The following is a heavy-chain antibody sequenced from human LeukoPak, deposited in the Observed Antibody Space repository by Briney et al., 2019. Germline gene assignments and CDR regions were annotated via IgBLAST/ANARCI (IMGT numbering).Heavy chain of an antibody. CDR2: INQDESEK. D-gene: IGHD5-18*01. CDR1: GFTFSMYL. J-gene: IGHJ3*01. CDR3: AIDRGYSICLL. Sequence: GGSLILYCVASGFTFSMYLLPCVRQAPGKGLEWVANINQDESEKNYVDSVRGRFAISRDNAKNSLVVQMDSLRAEDTAVYYCAIDRGYSICLLWGRETMVTVSS. V-gene: IGHV3-7*05.